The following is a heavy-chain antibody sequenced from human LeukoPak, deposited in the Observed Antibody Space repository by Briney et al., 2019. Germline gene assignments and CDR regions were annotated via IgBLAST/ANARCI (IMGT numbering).Heavy chain of an antibody. CDR3: AKDRPHPSVEPTNFDS. J-gene: IGHJ4*02. D-gene: IGHD2-8*01. Sequence: PGGSLRLSCAASGFTFSSYALSWVRQAPGKGLEWVSGISENGGTTFYADSVKGRFTITRDNSKNTLYLQMNSLRVEDTAVYYCAKDRPHPSVEPTNFDSWGQGTLVTVCS. V-gene: IGHV3-23*01. CDR2: ISENGGTT. CDR1: GFTFSSYA.